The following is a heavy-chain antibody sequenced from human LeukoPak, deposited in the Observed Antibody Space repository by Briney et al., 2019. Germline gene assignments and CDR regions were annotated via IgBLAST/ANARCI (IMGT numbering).Heavy chain of an antibody. Sequence: GESLKISCKASGYSFTNYWIGWVRQMPGKGLEWMGIIYPGDSNTRYCPSFQGQVTISADKSISTAFLQWSSLQASDTAMYYCARQAYSNYDYWGQGTLVTVSS. CDR1: GYSFTNYW. CDR3: ARQAYSNYDY. J-gene: IGHJ4*02. V-gene: IGHV5-51*01. CDR2: IYPGDSNT. D-gene: IGHD4-11*01.